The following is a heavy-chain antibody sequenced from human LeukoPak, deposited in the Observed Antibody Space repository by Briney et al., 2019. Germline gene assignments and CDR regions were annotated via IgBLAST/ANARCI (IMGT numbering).Heavy chain of an antibody. CDR2: INSDGGT. V-gene: IGHV3-74*01. D-gene: IGHD3-3*01. J-gene: IGHJ4*02. CDR3: GRDFWSGLDY. Sequence: PGGSLRLSCAASGFTFSSYWMHWVRQAPGKVLVWVSRINSDGGTNYADSVKGRFTISRDNAKNTLYLQMSSLRAEDTAVYYCGRDFWSGLDYWGQGTLVTVSS. CDR1: GFTFSSYW.